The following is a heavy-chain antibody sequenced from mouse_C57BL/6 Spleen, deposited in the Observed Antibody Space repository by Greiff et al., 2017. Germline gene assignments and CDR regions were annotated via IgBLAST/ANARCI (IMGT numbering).Heavy chain of an antibody. D-gene: IGHD1-1*01. Sequence: QVQLKQPGAELVRPGSSVKLSCKASGYTFTSYWMDWVKQRPGQGLEWIGNIYPSDSETHYNQKFKDKATLTVDKSSSTAYMQLSSLTSEDSAVYYCARDYYGRLDYWGQGTTLTVSS. CDR1: GYTFTSYW. CDR2: IYPSDSET. J-gene: IGHJ2*01. CDR3: ARDYYGRLDY. V-gene: IGHV1-61*01.